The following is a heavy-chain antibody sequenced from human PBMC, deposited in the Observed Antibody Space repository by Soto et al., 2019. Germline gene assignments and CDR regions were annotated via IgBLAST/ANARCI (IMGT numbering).Heavy chain of an antibody. CDR3: TKDSKDNSPERDPFDL. D-gene: IGHD6-25*01. CDR1: GFTFGTYA. CDR2: ISGGSSNK. Sequence: EMQLLESGGDFIQPGGSLRLSCEGSGFTFGTYAMTWVRQAPGKGLEWVSTISGGSSNKYYADSVKGRFTISRDNSKSTLFLQMTSLRVEDTAVYFCTKDSKDNSPERDPFDLWGQGTLVTVSS. J-gene: IGHJ5*01. V-gene: IGHV3-23*01.